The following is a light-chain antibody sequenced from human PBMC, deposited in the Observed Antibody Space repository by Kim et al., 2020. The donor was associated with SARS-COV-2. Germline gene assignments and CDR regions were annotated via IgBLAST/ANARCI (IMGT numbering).Light chain of an antibody. CDR2: DVN. J-gene: IGLJ1*01. CDR3: SSYTTSTTYV. V-gene: IGLV2-14*03. CDR1: SSDVGAYNY. Sequence: QSALTQPASMSGSPGQSITVSCTGTSSDVGAYNYVSWYQQHPGKAPELMIYDVNQRPSGVSSRFSGSKSGNTASLTISGLQAEDEAVYYCSSYTTSTTYVFGTGTKVTVL.